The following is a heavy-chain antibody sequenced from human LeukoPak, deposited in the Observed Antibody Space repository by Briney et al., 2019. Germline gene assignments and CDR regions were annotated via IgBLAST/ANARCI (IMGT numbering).Heavy chain of an antibody. CDR3: ARANHGYSYGDDAFDI. CDR1: GGSISSYY. D-gene: IGHD5-18*01. J-gene: IGHJ3*02. Sequence: SETLSLTCTVSGGSISSYYWSWIRQPPGKGLEWIGYIYYSGSTNYNPSLKSRVTISVDTSKNQFSLKLSSVTAADTAVYYCARANHGYSYGDDAFDIWGQGTMVTVSS. V-gene: IGHV4-59*01. CDR2: IYYSGST.